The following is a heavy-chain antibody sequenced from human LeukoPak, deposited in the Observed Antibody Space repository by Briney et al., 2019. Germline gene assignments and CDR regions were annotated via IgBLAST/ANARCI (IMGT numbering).Heavy chain of an antibody. J-gene: IGHJ6*02. D-gene: IGHD3-9*01. Sequence: GGSLRLSCAASGFTVSSNYMSWVRQAPGKGLEWVSVIYSGGSTYYADSVKGRFTISRDNAKNTLYLQMNTLRVEDTAVYYCTRDLMDYDVSTGLHHYYMDVWGQGTTVTVSS. CDR2: IYSGGST. CDR3: TRDLMDYDVSTGLHHYYMDV. V-gene: IGHV3-53*01. CDR1: GFTVSSNY.